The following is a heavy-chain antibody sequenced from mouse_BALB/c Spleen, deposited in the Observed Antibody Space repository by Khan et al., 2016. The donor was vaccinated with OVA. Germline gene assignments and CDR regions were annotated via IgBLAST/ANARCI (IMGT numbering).Heavy chain of an antibody. CDR2: ISYSGST. D-gene: IGHD1-2*01. CDR1: GYSITSGNG. CDR3: ARTARIKY. J-gene: IGHJ2*01. V-gene: IGHV3-2*02. Sequence: VQLKQSGPGLVNPSQSLSLTCTVTGYSITSGNGWNWIRQFPGNKLEWMGYISYSGSTNYNPSLKSRISITRDTSKNQFFLQLNSVTTEDTATYYCARTARIKYWGQGTTLTVSS.